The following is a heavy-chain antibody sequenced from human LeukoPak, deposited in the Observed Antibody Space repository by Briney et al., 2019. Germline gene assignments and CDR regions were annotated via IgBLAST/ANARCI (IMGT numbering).Heavy chain of an antibody. J-gene: IGHJ6*02. V-gene: IGHV4-39*07. CDR1: GGSISSSSYY. Sequence: SETLSLTCTVSGGSISSSSYYWGWIRQPPGKGLEWIGSIYYSGSTYYNPSLKSRVTISVDTSKNQFSLKLSSVTAADTAVYYCAVLSPPSLWTPKGMDVWGQGTTVTVSS. CDR2: IYYSGST. D-gene: IGHD3-16*02. CDR3: AVLSPPSLWTPKGMDV.